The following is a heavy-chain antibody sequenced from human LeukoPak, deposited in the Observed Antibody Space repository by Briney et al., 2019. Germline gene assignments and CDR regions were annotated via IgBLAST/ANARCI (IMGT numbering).Heavy chain of an antibody. J-gene: IGHJ4*02. Sequence: GGSLRLSCAASGFTFSSYEMKWVRQAPGKGLEWASHISSSGSTIYYADFVKGRFTISRDNAKNSLYLRMNSLRDEDTALYYCAREYGNYRDYWGQGTLVIVSS. D-gene: IGHD4-17*01. CDR2: ISSSGSTI. V-gene: IGHV3-48*03. CDR3: AREYGNYRDY. CDR1: GFTFSSYE.